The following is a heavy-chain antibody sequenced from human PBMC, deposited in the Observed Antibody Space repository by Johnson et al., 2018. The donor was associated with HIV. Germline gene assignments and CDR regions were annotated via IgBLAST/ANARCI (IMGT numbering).Heavy chain of an antibody. CDR2: ISYDGSNK. J-gene: IGHJ3*02. Sequence: QVQPVESGGGVVQPGRSLRLSCAASGFTFSSYAMHWVRQAPGTGLEWVAVISYDGSNKYYPASVKGRFTISRDNFKNTLYLQMDSLRAEDTAVYFCAREMVAAKDAFDIWGQGTMVTVSS. CDR1: GFTFSSYA. D-gene: IGHD2-15*01. V-gene: IGHV3-30*04. CDR3: AREMVAAKDAFDI.